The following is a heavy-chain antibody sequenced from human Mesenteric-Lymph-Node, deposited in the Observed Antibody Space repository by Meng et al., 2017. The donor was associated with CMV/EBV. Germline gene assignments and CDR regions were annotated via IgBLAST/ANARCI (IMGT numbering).Heavy chain of an antibody. D-gene: IGHD3-9*01. V-gene: IGHV4-34*01. Sequence: VWLHQGGAGLFRPSETLSATCAVYGGSFSGYYWNWIRQSPEKGLEWIGEINHSGSTTYNPSFTSRIIISVDTSTNQISLNMSSVTAADTAVYYCARGSSYDILTGYFDYWGQGALVTVSS. CDR1: GGSFSGYY. CDR3: ARGSSYDILTGYFDY. CDR2: INHSGST. J-gene: IGHJ4*02.